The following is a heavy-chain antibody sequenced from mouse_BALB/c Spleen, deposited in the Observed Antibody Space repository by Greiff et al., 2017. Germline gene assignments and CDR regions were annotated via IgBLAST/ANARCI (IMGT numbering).Heavy chain of an antibody. J-gene: IGHJ1*01. CDR2: ISYSGST. CDR3: AIGASTATGYWYFDV. CDR1: GDSITSGY. D-gene: IGHD1-2*01. V-gene: IGHV3-8*02. Sequence: EVQLKESGPSLVKPSQTLSLTCSVTGDSITSGYWNWIRKFPGNKLEYMGYISYSGSTYYNPSLKSRISITRDTSKNQYYLQLNSVTTEDTATYYCAIGASTATGYWYFDVWGAGTTVTVSS.